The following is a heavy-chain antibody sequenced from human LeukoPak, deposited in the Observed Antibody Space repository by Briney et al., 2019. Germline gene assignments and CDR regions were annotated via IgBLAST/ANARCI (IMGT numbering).Heavy chain of an antibody. V-gene: IGHV1-8*01. Sequence: ASVEVSCKASGYTFTSYDINWVRQATGQGLEWMGWMNPNSGNTGYAQKFQGRVTMTRNTSISTAYMELSSLRSEDTAVYYCARAPYYDILGAYYYYGMDVWGQGTTVTVSS. D-gene: IGHD3-9*01. J-gene: IGHJ6*02. CDR3: ARAPYYDILGAYYYYGMDV. CDR2: MNPNSGNT. CDR1: GYTFTSYD.